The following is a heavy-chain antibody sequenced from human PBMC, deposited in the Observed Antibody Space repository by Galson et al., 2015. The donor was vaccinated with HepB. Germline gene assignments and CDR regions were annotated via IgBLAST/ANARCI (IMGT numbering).Heavy chain of an antibody. CDR2: IDKTGGTT. CDR1: GFTFRNYA. Sequence: SLRLACAASGFTFRNYAMSWARQAPGKGLEWVSAIDKTGGTTYYADSVKGRFTISRDNSKNTLYLQMNSLRTEDTAVFYCAKGFGVQSPSTTNKNWYFDLWGRGALVTVSS. V-gene: IGHV3-23*01. CDR3: AKGFGVQSPSTTNKNWYFDL. D-gene: IGHD3-3*01. J-gene: IGHJ2*01.